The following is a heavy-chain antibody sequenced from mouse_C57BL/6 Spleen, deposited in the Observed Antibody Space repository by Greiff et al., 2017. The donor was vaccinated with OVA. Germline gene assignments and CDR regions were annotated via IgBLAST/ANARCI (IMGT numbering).Heavy chain of an antibody. Sequence: QVQLQQSGPGLVQPSQTLSITCTVSGFSFTSYGVHWVRQSPGKGLEWMGVIWSGGSTDYNAAFITRLSISKDNSKSQVFFKMNSLQADDTAIYYCARSQYDPYYAMDYWGQGTSVTVSS. J-gene: IGHJ4*01. CDR3: ARSQYDPYYAMDY. CDR2: IWSGGST. D-gene: IGHD2-3*01. V-gene: IGHV2-2*01. CDR1: GFSFTSYG.